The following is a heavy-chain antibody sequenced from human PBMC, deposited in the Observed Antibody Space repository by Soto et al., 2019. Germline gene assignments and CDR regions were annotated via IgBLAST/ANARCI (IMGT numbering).Heavy chain of an antibody. J-gene: IGHJ4*02. D-gene: IGHD6-19*01. CDR2: INPSRGLT. Sequence: ASVKVSCKASGYNFNNYYIHWVRQTPGQGPEWIGVINPSRGLTTYSQRFQGRVSMTRDTSTTTVYMELSSLTSEDTAIYYCAGDGVPIAGRSGYFDYWGPGTEVTVSS. CDR3: AGDGVPIAGRSGYFDY. V-gene: IGHV1-46*02. CDR1: GYNFNNYY.